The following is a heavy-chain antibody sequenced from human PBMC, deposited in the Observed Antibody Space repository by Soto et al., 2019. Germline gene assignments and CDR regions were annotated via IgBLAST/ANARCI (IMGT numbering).Heavy chain of an antibody. V-gene: IGHV6-1*01. J-gene: IGHJ6*02. Sequence: PSQTLSLTCAISGASVSSKSAAWNLIMQSPSRGLEWLGRTYYRSKWYNDYAVSVKSRITINPDTSKNQFSLQLNSVTPEDTAVYYCATFLSTTSPDVWGQGTTVTVSS. CDR3: ATFLSTTSPDV. CDR1: GASVSSKSAA. CDR2: TYYRSKWYN. D-gene: IGHD2-2*01.